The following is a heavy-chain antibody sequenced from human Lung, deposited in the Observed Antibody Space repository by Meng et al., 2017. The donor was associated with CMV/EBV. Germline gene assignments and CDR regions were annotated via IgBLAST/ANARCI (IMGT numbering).Heavy chain of an antibody. J-gene: IGHJ4*02. D-gene: IGHD3-3*01. CDR3: ARDDFWSGSPTFDF. CDR1: GFTFSTYE. Sequence: SXKISXAASGFTFSTYEMNWVRQAPGKGLEWVSYISSSGGTIYYADSVKGRFTISRDNAKSSLYLQMNSLRAEDTAFYYCARDDFWSGSPTFDFWGQGTLVTVSS. CDR2: ISSSGGTI. V-gene: IGHV3-48*03.